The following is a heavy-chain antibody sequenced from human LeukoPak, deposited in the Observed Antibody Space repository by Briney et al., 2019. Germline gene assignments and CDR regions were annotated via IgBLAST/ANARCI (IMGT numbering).Heavy chain of an antibody. J-gene: IGHJ4*02. CDR1: GFTFSSYA. CDR2: ISTNGGST. V-gene: IGHV3-64*02. D-gene: IGHD5-18*01. Sequence: GGSLRLSCAASGFTFSSYAMHWVRQAPGKGLEYVSGISTNGGSTYYADSVKGRFTISRDNSKNTLFLQVGSLRAEDMAVYYCARGGGRNTTMVWAFDYWGQGTLVTVSS. CDR3: ARGGGRNTTMVWAFDY.